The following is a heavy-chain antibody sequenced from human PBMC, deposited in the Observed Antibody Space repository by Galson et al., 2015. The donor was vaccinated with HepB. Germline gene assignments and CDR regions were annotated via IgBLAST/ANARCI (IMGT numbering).Heavy chain of an antibody. V-gene: IGHV3-23*01. J-gene: IGHJ4*02. Sequence: SLRLSCAASGFTFSTYAMSWVRQAPGKGLEWVSVISGGVGNRYYADSVKGRFTVSRDNSKRTVYLQMNSLRAEDTAIYYCAKHKYEASVQRSPYFDHWGQGTLVTVSS. CDR3: AKHKYEASVQRSPYFDH. CDR1: GFTFSTYA. CDR2: ISGGVGNR. D-gene: IGHD5/OR15-5a*01.